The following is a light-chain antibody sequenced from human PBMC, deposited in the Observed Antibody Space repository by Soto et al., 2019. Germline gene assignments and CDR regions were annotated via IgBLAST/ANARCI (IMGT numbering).Light chain of an antibody. J-gene: IGLJ2*01. Sequence: QSALTQPASVSGSPGPSITISCTGTSSDVGGYNYVSWYQQHPGKAPQLMIYDVSNRPSGVSNRFSGSKSGNTASLTISGLQAEDEADYYCSSYTSSSTLGVFGGGTKVTVL. CDR1: SSDVGGYNY. V-gene: IGLV2-14*01. CDR2: DVS. CDR3: SSYTSSSTLGV.